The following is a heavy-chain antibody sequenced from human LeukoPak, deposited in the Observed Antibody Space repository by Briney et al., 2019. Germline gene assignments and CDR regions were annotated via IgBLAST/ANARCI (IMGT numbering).Heavy chain of an antibody. CDR2: IYSGGST. J-gene: IGHJ3*02. Sequence: GGSLRLSCAASGFTVSSNYMSWVRQAPGKGLEWVSVIYSGGSTYYADSVKGRFTISRDNSKNTLYLQMNSLRAEDTAVYYCAKDLGGDYAAFDIWGQGTMVTVSS. D-gene: IGHD4-17*01. CDR1: GFTVSSNY. V-gene: IGHV3-53*01. CDR3: AKDLGGDYAAFDI.